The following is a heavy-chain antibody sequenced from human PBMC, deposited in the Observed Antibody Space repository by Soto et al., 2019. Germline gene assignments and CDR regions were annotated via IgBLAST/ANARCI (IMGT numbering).Heavy chain of an antibody. CDR2: ISYDGSNK. V-gene: IGHV3-30-3*01. CDR3: ASLPVVRYSSGWEPFDY. Sequence: GGSLRLSCAVSGVIFSSNAMHWVRQAPGKGLEWVAVISYDGSNKYYADSVKGRFTISRDNSKNTLYLQMNSLRAEDTAVYFCASLPVVRYSSGWEPFDYWGQGTLVTVSS. CDR1: GVIFSSNA. D-gene: IGHD6-19*01. J-gene: IGHJ4*02.